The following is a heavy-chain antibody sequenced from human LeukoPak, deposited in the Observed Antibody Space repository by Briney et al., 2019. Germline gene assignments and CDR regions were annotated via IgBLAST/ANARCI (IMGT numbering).Heavy chain of an antibody. Sequence: ASVKVSCKASGYTFTGYYMHWVRQAPGQGLEWMGWINPNSGGTNYAQKFQGRVTMTRDTSISTAYMELSRLRSDDTAVYYCATGEFKIAAAGSYYYMDVWGKGTTVTVSS. CDR1: GYTFTGYY. J-gene: IGHJ6*03. D-gene: IGHD6-13*01. CDR3: ATGEFKIAAAGSYYYMDV. V-gene: IGHV1-2*02. CDR2: INPNSGGT.